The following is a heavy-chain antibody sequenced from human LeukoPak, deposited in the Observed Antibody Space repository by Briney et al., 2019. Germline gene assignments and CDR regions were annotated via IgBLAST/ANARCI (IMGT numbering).Heavy chain of an antibody. CDR2: TYYRSKWYN. CDR3: ASLGDFWSGGPL. CDR1: GDSVSSNSAA. D-gene: IGHD3-3*01. J-gene: IGHJ4*02. V-gene: IGHV6-1*01. Sequence: SQTLSLTCAISGDSVSSNSAAWNWIRQSPSRGLEWLGRTYYRSKWYNDYALSVKSRITINPDTSKNQFSLQLNSVTAADTAVYYCASLGDFWSGGPLWGQGTLVTVSS.